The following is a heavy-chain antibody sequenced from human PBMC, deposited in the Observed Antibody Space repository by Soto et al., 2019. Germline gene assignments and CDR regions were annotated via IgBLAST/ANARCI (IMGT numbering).Heavy chain of an antibody. J-gene: IGHJ4*02. D-gene: IGHD1-26*01. CDR1: GGSPTSEGYY. CDR3: ARSRLWEQHFDS. CDR2: IYYSGSI. V-gene: IGHV4-31*03. Sequence: SETLSLTCTVSGGSPTSEGYYWSWIRQLPGQGLEWIGYIYYSGSIFYNPFLKSRASISAHSSKKQFSLKLSSVTAADTAVYYCARSRLWEQHFDSWGQGTPVTVSS.